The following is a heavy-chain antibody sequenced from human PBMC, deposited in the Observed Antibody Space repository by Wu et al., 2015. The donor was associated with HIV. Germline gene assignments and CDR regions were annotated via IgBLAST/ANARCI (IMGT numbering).Heavy chain of an antibody. D-gene: IGHD3-9*01. J-gene: IGHJ4*02. CDR2: INPKSGAT. V-gene: IGHV1-2*02. Sequence: QVQLVQSGAEVKKPGSSVKVSCKASGGTFSSYAISWVRQAPGQGLEYLGWINPKSGATQYVENFQARITMTADTSITTAYMELSRLTSDDTALYYCTTLYYDIFSTLDFDYWGQGALITVSS. CDR1: GGTFSSYA. CDR3: TTLYYDIFSTLDFDY.